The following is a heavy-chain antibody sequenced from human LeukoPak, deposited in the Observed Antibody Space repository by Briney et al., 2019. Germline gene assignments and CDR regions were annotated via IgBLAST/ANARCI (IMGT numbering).Heavy chain of an antibody. J-gene: IGHJ6*03. Sequence: GASVKVSCKASGGTFSSYAISWVRQAPGQGLEWMGGIIPIFGTANYAQKFQGRVTITTDESTSTAYMELSSPRSEDTAVYYCAARDSSSSGSGGDYYYYYMDVWGKGTTVTVSS. D-gene: IGHD6-6*01. CDR2: IIPIFGTA. CDR3: AARDSSSSGSGGDYYYYYMDV. V-gene: IGHV1-69*05. CDR1: GGTFSSYA.